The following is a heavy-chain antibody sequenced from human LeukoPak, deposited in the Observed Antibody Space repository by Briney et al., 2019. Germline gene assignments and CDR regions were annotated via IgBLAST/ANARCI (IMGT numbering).Heavy chain of an antibody. D-gene: IGHD1-14*01. J-gene: IGHJ4*02. CDR1: GFTFSSYA. CDR2: IKSKTDGGTT. V-gene: IGHV3-15*01. Sequence: GGSLRLSCAASGFTFSSYAMHWVRQAPGKGLEWVGRIKSKTDGGTTDYAAPVKGRFTISRDDSKNTLYLQMSSLKTEDTAVYYCTTDVPEVDYWGQGTLVTVSS. CDR3: TTDVPEVDY.